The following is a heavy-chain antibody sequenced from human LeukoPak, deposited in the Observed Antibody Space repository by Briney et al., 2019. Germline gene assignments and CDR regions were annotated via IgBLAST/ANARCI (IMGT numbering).Heavy chain of an antibody. D-gene: IGHD6-19*01. CDR1: GGSISSYY. CDR3: ARGTSSGWYGFDS. J-gene: IGHJ4*02. V-gene: IGHV4-59*01. Sequence: SEALSLTRTVSGGSISSYYWSLIRQPPGKGLEWIGYIYYSATTNYNPSLKSRVTISVDTSKNQFSLKLSSVTAADTAVYYCARGTSSGWYGFDSWGQGTLVTVSS. CDR2: IYYSATT.